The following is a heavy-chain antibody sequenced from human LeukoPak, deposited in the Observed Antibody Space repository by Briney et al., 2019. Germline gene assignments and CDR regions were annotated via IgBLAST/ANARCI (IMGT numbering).Heavy chain of an antibody. V-gene: IGHV3-23*01. CDR2: VSTTGAST. CDR3: VKDLGRYRNNCFDY. Sequence: GGSLRLSCAASEFTFSSYVMSWVRQAPGKGLEWVSGVSTTGASTYYADSVKGRFTISRDNSKKTLYLQMNSLRAEDTALYYCVKDLGRYRNNCFDYWGQGTLVTVSS. D-gene: IGHD1-26*01. CDR1: EFTFSSYV. J-gene: IGHJ4*02.